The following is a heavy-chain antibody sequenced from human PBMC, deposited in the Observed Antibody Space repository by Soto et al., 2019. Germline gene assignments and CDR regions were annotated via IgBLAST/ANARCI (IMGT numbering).Heavy chain of an antibody. D-gene: IGHD3-10*01. CDR3: TTGGDASKTGL. J-gene: IGHJ4*02. Sequence: QLQLQESGPGLVKPSETLSLTCTVSGGSFSSSPGYYWGWMRPPPGKGLEWIGTVHPSGNTYYNPSFKSRVTISKDTTVKQLSLQPTFVTAADTAIGNCTTGGDASKTGLWGQGNLFTASS. CDR1: GGSFSSSPGYY. V-gene: IGHV4-39*01. CDR2: VHPSGNT.